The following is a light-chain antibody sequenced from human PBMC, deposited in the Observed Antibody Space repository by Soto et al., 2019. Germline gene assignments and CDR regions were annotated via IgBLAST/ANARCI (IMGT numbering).Light chain of an antibody. CDR1: SSDVGGFNY. Sequence: QSALTQPASVSGSPGQSITISCTGTSSDVGGFNYVSWYQQHPGKAPKLLIFDVYSRPSGISNRFSGSESGNTASLTISGLQAEDEADYYCSSYTTSSSYVFGAGTKVTVL. CDR2: DVY. V-gene: IGLV2-14*01. J-gene: IGLJ1*01. CDR3: SSYTTSSSYV.